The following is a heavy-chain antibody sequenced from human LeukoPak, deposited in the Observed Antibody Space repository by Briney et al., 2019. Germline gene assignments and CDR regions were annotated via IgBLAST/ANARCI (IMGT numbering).Heavy chain of an antibody. V-gene: IGHV3-7*01. CDR2: IKQDGSEK. Sequence: GGSLRLSCAASGFTFSSYWMSWVRQAPGKGLEWVANIKQDGSEKYYVDSVKGRFTISRDNAKNSLYLQMNSLRAEDTAVYYCVSPLDRLRAQPWGYWGQGTMVTVSS. CDR1: GFTFSSYW. J-gene: IGHJ3*01. CDR3: VSPLDRLRAQPWGY. D-gene: IGHD3-9*01.